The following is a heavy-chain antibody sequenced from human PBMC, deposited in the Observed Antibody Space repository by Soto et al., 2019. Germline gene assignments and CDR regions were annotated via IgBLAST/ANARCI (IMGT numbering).Heavy chain of an antibody. D-gene: IGHD1-26*01. V-gene: IGHV1-46*01. CDR3: ARDGELRTYRARYYFDY. J-gene: IGHJ4*02. CDR1: GYTFTSYY. CDR2: INPSGGST. Sequence: RASVKVSCKASGYTFTSYYMHWVRQAPGQGLEWMGIINPSGGSTSYAQKFQGRVTMTRDTSTSTVYMELSSLRSEDTAVYYCARDGELRTYRARYYFDYWGQGTLVTVSS.